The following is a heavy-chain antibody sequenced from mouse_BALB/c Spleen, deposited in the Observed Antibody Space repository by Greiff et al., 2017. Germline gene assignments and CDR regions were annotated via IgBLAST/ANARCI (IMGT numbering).Heavy chain of an antibody. V-gene: IGHV7-3*02. CDR3: ARDYRFDY. D-gene: IGHD5-5*01. CDR2: IRNKANGYTT. Sequence: EVQLVESGGGLVQPGGSLRLSCAPSGFTFTDYYMSWVRQPPGKALEWLGFIRNKANGYTTEYSASVKGRFTISRDNSQSILYLQMNTLRAEDSATYYCARDYRFDYWGQGTTLTVSS. J-gene: IGHJ2*01. CDR1: GFTFTDYY.